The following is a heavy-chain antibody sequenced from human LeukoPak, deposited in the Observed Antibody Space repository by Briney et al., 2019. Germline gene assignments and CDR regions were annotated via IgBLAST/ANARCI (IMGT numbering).Heavy chain of an antibody. CDR2: MNPNSGNT. CDR3: ARAPDCGGDCYSGYYYYYYMDV. D-gene: IGHD2-21*01. CDR1: GYTFTSYD. J-gene: IGHJ6*03. V-gene: IGHV1-8*01. Sequence: ASVKVSCKASGYTFTSYDINWARQATGQGLEWMGWMNPNSGNTGYAQKFQGRVTMTRNTSISTAYMELSSLRSEDTAVYYCARAPDCGGDCYSGYYYYYYMDVWGKGTTVTISS.